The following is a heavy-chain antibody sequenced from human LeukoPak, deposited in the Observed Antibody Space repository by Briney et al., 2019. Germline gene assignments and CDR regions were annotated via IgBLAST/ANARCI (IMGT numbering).Heavy chain of an antibody. J-gene: IGHJ4*02. Sequence: SETLSLTCAVYGGSFSGYYWSCIRQPPGKGLEWIGEINHSGSTNYNPSLKSRVTISVDTSKNQFSLKLSSVTAADTAVYYCGGSGRTYYFDYWGQGTLVTVSS. CDR1: GGSFSGYY. D-gene: IGHD3-10*01. CDR2: INHSGST. CDR3: GGSGRTYYFDY. V-gene: IGHV4-34*01.